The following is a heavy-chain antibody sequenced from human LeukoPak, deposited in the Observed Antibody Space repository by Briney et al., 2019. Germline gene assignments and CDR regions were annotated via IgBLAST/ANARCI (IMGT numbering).Heavy chain of an antibody. CDR1: GFTFSDYY. V-gene: IGHV3-11*01. Sequence: GWALRLSCAASGFTFSDYYLSWIRQPPGRGLEGVSYISRSGTTIDYADAVKGRFTISRDNAKNSLYLQMNSLRAEDTAVYYCARDRGAVAGDYCDYWGQGTLVTVSS. J-gene: IGHJ4*02. D-gene: IGHD6-19*01. CDR3: ARDRGAVAGDYCDY. CDR2: ISRSGTTI.